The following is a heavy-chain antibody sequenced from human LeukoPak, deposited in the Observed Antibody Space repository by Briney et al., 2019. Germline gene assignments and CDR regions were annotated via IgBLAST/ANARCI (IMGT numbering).Heavy chain of an antibody. V-gene: IGHV3-7*01. CDR2: IRQDGSDK. CDR3: ARGDYYVWGSYRNRNDAFDI. Sequence: QTGGSLRLSCAASGFAFSGYWMSWVRQAPGKGLEWVANIRQDGSDKQYVDSVKGRFTISRDNAKNSLYLQTDSLRAEDSAVYYCARGDYYVWGSYRNRNDAFDIWGQGTMVTVSS. J-gene: IGHJ3*02. CDR1: GFAFSGYW. D-gene: IGHD3-16*02.